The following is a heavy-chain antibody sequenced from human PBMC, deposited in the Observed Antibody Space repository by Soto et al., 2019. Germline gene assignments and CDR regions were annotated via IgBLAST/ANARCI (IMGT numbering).Heavy chain of an antibody. CDR2: ISAYNGNT. CDR1: GYTFTSYG. V-gene: IGHV1-18*01. D-gene: IGHD3-3*01. CDR3: TVNYDFGRCYYCFDY. Sequence: ASVKVSCKASGYTFTSYGISWVRQAPGQGLEWMGWISAYNGNTNYAQKLQGRVTMTTDTSTSTAYMELRSLRSDDTAVYYCTVNYDFGRCYYCFDYWGQGTLVTVSS. J-gene: IGHJ4*02.